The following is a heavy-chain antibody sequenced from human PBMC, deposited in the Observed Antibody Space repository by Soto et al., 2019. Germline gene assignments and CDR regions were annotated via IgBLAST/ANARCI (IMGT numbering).Heavy chain of an antibody. D-gene: IGHD5-18*01. CDR1: GGSIRSCGYY. V-gene: IGHV4-31*03. Sequence: TLSLTCTVSGGSIRSCGYYWRWVRPSPRRGLEWIGNIYYSGSTYYNPSLKSRLTISVDTSKNQFSLNLSSVTAADTAVYYCARDRLMATAGTGRHYFGLDVWGQGTTVTVSS. J-gene: IGHJ6*02. CDR2: IYYSGST. CDR3: ARDRLMATAGTGRHYFGLDV.